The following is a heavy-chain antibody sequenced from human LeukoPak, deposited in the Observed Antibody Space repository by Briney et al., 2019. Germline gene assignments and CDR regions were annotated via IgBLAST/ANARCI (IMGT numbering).Heavy chain of an antibody. Sequence: SETLSLTCTVSGGSISSYYWSWVRQPPGKGLEWIGFVYYTGSTNYSPSLKSRVTISVDTSKNQFSLKLSSVTAADTAVHYCARDQYYYGSGSLYMDVWGKGTAVTISS. D-gene: IGHD3-10*01. CDR3: ARDQYYYGSGSLYMDV. V-gene: IGHV4-59*12. J-gene: IGHJ6*03. CDR2: VYYTGST. CDR1: GGSISSYY.